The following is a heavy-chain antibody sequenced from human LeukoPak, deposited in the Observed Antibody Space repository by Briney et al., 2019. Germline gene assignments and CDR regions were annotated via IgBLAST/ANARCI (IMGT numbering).Heavy chain of an antibody. V-gene: IGHV3-30*04. CDR2: VSYDGGNK. Sequence: GGSLRLSCAASGFTFSTYAIHWVRQAPGKGLEWVAVVSYDGGNKYYADSVKGRFTISRDNSKNTLYLQMHSLRAEDTAVYYCARGTAVSATRYYYGMDVWGQGTTVTVS. CDR1: GFTFSTYA. CDR3: ARGTAVSATRYYYGMDV. J-gene: IGHJ6*02.